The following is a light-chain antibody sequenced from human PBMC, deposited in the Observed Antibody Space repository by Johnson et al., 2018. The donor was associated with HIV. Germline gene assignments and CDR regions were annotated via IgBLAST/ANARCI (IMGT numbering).Light chain of an antibody. CDR2: END. V-gene: IGLV1-51*02. Sequence: QSVLTQPPSVSAAPGQKVTISCSGSTSNIGNNYVSWYQQLPGTAPRLLIYENDKRPSGIPDRSSGSKSGTSATLGIPGLQTGDEAEYYCGTWESSLSAFFVCGTGTKLTGL. CDR3: GTWESSLSAFFV. J-gene: IGLJ1*01. CDR1: TSNIGNNY.